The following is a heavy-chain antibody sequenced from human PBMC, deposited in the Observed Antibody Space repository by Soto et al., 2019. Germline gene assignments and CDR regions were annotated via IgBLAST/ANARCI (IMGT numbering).Heavy chain of an antibody. D-gene: IGHD1-26*01. V-gene: IGHV3-23*01. Sequence: EVQLLESGGGLVQPGGSLRLSCAASGFTFSSYAMRWVRQAPGKGLEWVSAISGSGDSTYYAGSVKGRFTITRDNSKNTLYLQMNSLRAEDTAVYYCARRGSGRYYDDWGQGTLVTVSS. CDR3: ARRGSGRYYDD. CDR2: ISGSGDST. CDR1: GFTFSSYA. J-gene: IGHJ4*02.